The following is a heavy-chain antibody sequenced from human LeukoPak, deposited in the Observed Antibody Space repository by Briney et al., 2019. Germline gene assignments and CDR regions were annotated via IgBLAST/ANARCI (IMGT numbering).Heavy chain of an antibody. CDR3: ARAPYYYDSSGIPYYFDY. Sequence: SETLSLTCAVYGGSFSGYYWSWIRQPPGKGLEWIGEINHSGSTNYNPSLKSRVTMSVDTSKNQFSLKLSSVTAADTAVYYCARAPYYYDSSGIPYYFDYWGQGTLVTVSS. V-gene: IGHV4-34*01. CDR1: GGSFSGYY. J-gene: IGHJ4*02. D-gene: IGHD3-22*01. CDR2: INHSGST.